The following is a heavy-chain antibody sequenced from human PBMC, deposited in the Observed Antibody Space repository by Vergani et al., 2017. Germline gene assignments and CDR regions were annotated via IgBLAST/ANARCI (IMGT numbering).Heavy chain of an antibody. D-gene: IGHD3-3*01. J-gene: IGHJ5*02. CDR2: IYWDDDK. CDR3: AHRHHDFYLSHNWFDP. Sequence: QITLKESGPTLVKPTQTLTLTCTFSGFSLSTSGVGVGWIRQPPGKDLEWLALIYWDDDKRYSPSLKSRLTIPKDTSKNQVVLTMTNMDPVDTATYYCAHRHHDFYLSHNWFDPWGQGTLVTVSS. V-gene: IGHV2-5*02. CDR1: GFSLSTSGVG.